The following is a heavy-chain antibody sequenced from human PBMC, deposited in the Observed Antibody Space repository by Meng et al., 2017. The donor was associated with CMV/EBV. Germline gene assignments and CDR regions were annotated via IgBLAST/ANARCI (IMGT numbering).Heavy chain of an antibody. CDR1: GDTFTGYY. CDR2: INPNSAGT. V-gene: IGHV1-2*02. CDR3: ARGWIQLWLMGY. J-gene: IGHJ4*02. D-gene: IGHD5-18*01. Sequence: ASVQVSCKASGDTFTGYYMHWVRQAPGQGREGRGWINPNSAGTNYAQKFQGRVNMTRDTSISTYYMELSRLRSDDTAVYYCARGWIQLWLMGYWGQGTLVTVSS.